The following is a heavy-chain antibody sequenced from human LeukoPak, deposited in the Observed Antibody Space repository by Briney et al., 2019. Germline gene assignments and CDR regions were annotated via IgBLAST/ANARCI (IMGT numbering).Heavy chain of an antibody. V-gene: IGHV3-21*04. CDR2: ISSSSSYI. J-gene: IGHJ4*02. D-gene: IGHD1-26*01. CDR1: GFTFSSYS. CDR3: AKGLQWELPCDY. Sequence: PGGSLRLSCAASGFTFSSYSMNWVRQAPGKGLEWVSSISSSSSYIYYADAVKGRFTISRDNSKNTLYLQMNSLRAEDTAVYYCAKGLQWELPCDYWGQGTLVTVSS.